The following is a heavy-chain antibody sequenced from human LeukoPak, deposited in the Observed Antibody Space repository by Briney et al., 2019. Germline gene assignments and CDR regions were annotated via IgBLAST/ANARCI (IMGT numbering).Heavy chain of an antibody. J-gene: IGHJ3*02. CDR1: GFTFTSSA. D-gene: IGHD3-16*02. CDR2: IVVGSGNT. CDR3: AADIGATDAFDI. Sequence: SVKVSCKASGFTFTSSAMQWVRQARGQRLEWVGWIVVGSGNTNYAQKFQERVTITRDMSTSTAYMELSSLRSEDTAVYYCAADIGATDAFDIWGQGTMVTVSS. V-gene: IGHV1-58*02.